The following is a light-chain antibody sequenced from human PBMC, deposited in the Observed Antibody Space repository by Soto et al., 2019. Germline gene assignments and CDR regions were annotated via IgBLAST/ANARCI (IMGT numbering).Light chain of an antibody. CDR3: TPDAGFTTGYV. Sequence: QSVLTQRPSASGSPGQSVTISFTGTSSDVGGYNYVSWYQHHPGNAPKLMIYQVNKRTSGVPDRFSGSKSGNTASLTVSGLQDEDEAYYYGTPDAGFTTGYVFG. CDR2: QVN. CDR1: SSDVGGYNY. J-gene: IGLJ6*01. V-gene: IGLV2-8*01.